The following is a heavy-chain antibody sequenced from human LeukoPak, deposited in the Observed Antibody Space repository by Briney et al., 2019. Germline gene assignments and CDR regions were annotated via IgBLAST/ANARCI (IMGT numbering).Heavy chain of an antibody. CDR3: ARGGVESDRSDYSSFDY. CDR2: IYTGGGT. J-gene: IGHJ4*02. Sequence: GGSLRLSCAASAFTFSSHAMSWVRHAPGKRLEGVSVIYTGGGTYYADSVKGRFTISRDNSKNTLYLQMNSLRAEDTAVYYCARGGVESDRSDYSSFDYWGQGTLVTVSS. D-gene: IGHD3-22*01. CDR1: AFTFSSHA. V-gene: IGHV3-53*01.